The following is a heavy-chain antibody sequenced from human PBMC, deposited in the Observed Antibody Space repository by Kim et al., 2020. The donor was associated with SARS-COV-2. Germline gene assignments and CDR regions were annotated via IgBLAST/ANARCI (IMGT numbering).Heavy chain of an antibody. Sequence: SETLSLTCTVSGVSISSFSYYWSWLRPPAGQGLDWLGRISTSGSTHSHPSLKSRVTISVDTSKNQFSLKLSSVTAADTAVYYCARVKAWYSGSLDAVDIWGQGTMVTVSS. V-gene: IGHV4-61*02. CDR1: GVSISSFSYY. D-gene: IGHD1-26*01. CDR2: ISTSGST. J-gene: IGHJ3*02. CDR3: ARVKAWYSGSLDAVDI.